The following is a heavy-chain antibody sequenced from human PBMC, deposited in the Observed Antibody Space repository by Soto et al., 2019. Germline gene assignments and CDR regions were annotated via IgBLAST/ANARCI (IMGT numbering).Heavy chain of an antibody. J-gene: IGHJ5*02. V-gene: IGHV4-31*03. CDR1: GGSISSGGYY. CDR3: ARAINIPAAGASRFDP. Sequence: SETLSLTFTVSGGSISSGGYYWSWIRQHPGKGLEWIGYIYYSGSTYYNPSLKSRVTVSVDTSKNQFSLELSSVTAAGTAVYSSARAINIPAAGASRFDPWGQGTRVTVSS. CDR2: IYYSGST. D-gene: IGHD6-13*01.